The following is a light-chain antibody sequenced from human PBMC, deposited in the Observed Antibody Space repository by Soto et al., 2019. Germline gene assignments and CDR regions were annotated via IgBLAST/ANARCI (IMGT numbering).Light chain of an antibody. CDR1: QRIDTS. Sequence: EIVMTQSPATLSVSPGERATLSCRASQRIDTSLAWYQQRPGQAPRLLLYNAATRATGIPARFSGRGFGTEFTLTISSLQSEDFALYYCQQYNNWPRTFGQGTKVDIK. V-gene: IGKV3-15*01. CDR3: QQYNNWPRT. CDR2: NAA. J-gene: IGKJ1*01.